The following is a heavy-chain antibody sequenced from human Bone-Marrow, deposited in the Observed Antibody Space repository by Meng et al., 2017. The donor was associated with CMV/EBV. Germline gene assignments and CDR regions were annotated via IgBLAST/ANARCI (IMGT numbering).Heavy chain of an antibody. CDR3: ATVADFWSGYLSQIPTYGMDV. D-gene: IGHD3-3*01. Sequence: GESLKISCAASGFTFSDYYMSWIRQAPGKGLEWVSYISSSGSTIYYADSVKGRFTISRDNAKNSLYLQMNSLRAEDTAVYYCATVADFWSGYLSQIPTYGMDVWGQGTTVTVSS. J-gene: IGHJ6*02. V-gene: IGHV3-11*04. CDR1: GFTFSDYY. CDR2: ISSSGSTI.